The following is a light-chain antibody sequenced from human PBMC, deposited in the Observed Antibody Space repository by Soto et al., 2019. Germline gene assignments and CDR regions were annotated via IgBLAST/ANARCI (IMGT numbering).Light chain of an antibody. V-gene: IGKV1-39*01. CDR1: QTINNY. CDR2: AAS. Sequence: DIQMTQSPSSLSAVVGDRLTITCRASQTINNYLNWYQQKPGTAPKLLIFAASNLHNGVPPRFSGSGSGTDLTLTISNLQPEDFATYFCQQTYSLPGTFGPGTKVDLK. J-gene: IGKJ3*01. CDR3: QQTYSLPGT.